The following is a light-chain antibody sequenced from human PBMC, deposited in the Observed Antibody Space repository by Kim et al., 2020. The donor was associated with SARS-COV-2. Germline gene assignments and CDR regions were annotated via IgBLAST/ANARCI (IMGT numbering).Light chain of an antibody. CDR1: QYISTF. CDR3: QQSYSSSCT. Sequence: SASVRDRVTIPCRASQYISTFLHWYQQKPGKAPKLLVYHASSLQSGVPSRFSGSGSGTDFTLTISSLQPEDFATYFCQQSYSSSCTFGQGTKLEI. J-gene: IGKJ2*02. V-gene: IGKV1-39*01. CDR2: HAS.